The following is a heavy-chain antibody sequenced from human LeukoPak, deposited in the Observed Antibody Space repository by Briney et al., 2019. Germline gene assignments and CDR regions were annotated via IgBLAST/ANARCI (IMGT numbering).Heavy chain of an antibody. V-gene: IGHV3-30*04. CDR1: GFSFSSYT. J-gene: IGHJ4*02. CDR2: ISYDGSSK. CDR3: ARDTSALGTTVTTAVDY. Sequence: PGGSLRLSCAASGFSFSSYTMHWVRQAPGKGLEWVAVISYDGSSKYYADSVKGRFTISRDNFKNTLYLQMNSLRAEDTAVYYCARDTSALGTTVTTAVDYWGQGTLVTVSS. D-gene: IGHD4-11*01.